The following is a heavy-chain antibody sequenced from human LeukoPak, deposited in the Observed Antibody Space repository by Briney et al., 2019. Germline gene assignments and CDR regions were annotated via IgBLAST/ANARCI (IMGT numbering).Heavy chain of an antibody. D-gene: IGHD3-22*01. V-gene: IGHV4-59*01. J-gene: IGHJ5*02. CDR1: GGSISSYY. CDR2: IYYSGST. CDR3: ARDRVNYYDSSGHSNWFDP. Sequence: SSETLFLTCTVSGGSISSYYWSWIRQPPGKGLEWIGYIYYSGSTNYNPSLKSRVTISVDTSKNQFSLKLSSVTAADTAVYYCARDRVNYYDSSGHSNWFDPWGQGTLVTVSS.